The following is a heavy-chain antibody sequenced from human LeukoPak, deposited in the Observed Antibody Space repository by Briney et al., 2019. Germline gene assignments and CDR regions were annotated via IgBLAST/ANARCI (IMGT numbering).Heavy chain of an antibody. J-gene: IGHJ4*02. D-gene: IGHD3-16*02. CDR3: ARDLGPTYYDYVWGSYRLDY. V-gene: IGHV1-18*04. CDR1: GYTFTGYY. Sequence: ASVTVSCKASGYTFTGYYMHWVRQAPGQGLEWMGWISAYNGNTNYAQKLQGRVTMTTDTSTSTAYMELRSLRSDDTAVYYCARDLGPTYYDYVWGSYRLDYWGQGTLVTVSS. CDR2: ISAYNGNT.